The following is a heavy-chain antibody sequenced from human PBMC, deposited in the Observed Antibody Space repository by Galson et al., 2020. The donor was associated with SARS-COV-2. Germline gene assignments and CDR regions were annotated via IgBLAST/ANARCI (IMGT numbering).Heavy chain of an antibody. Sequence: ASVKVSCKASGYTFTGYYMHWVRQAPGQGLEWMGWINPNSGGTNYAQKFQGRVTMTRDTSISTAYMELSRLRSDDTAVYYCARDPVWVRGVIGNWFDPWGQGTLVTVSS. CDR2: INPNSGGT. V-gene: IGHV1-2*02. D-gene: IGHD3-10*01. CDR1: GYTFTGYY. CDR3: ARDPVWVRGVIGNWFDP. J-gene: IGHJ5*02.